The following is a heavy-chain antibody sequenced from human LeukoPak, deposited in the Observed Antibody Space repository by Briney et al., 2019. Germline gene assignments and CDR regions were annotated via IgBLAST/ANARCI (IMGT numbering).Heavy chain of an antibody. CDR1: GFTFNDYG. CDR3: ARSTGYYYMDV. V-gene: IGHV3-20*04. J-gene: IGHJ6*03. D-gene: IGHD1-14*01. CDR2: INWNGGRT. Sequence: GGSLRLSCAASGFTFNDYGMSWVRQAPGKGLEWVSGINWNGGRTGYADSMKGRFIISRDNAKNSLYLQMNSLRAEDTAVYYCARSTGYYYMDVWGKGTTVTVSS.